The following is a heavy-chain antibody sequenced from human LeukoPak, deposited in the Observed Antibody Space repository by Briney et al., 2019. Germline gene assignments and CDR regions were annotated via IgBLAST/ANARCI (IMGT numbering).Heavy chain of an antibody. J-gene: IGHJ4*02. CDR1: GFTFSSYG. V-gene: IGHV3-30*18. Sequence: PGGSLRLSCAASGFTFSSYGMHWVRQAPGKGREWVAVISYDGSNKYYADSVKGRFTISRDNSKNTLYLQMNSLRAEDTAVYYCAKDWGPGDFDYWGQGTLVTVPS. CDR3: AKDWGPGDFDY. D-gene: IGHD3-16*01. CDR2: ISYDGSNK.